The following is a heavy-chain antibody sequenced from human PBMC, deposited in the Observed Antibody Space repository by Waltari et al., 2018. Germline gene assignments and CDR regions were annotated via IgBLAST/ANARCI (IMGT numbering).Heavy chain of an antibody. D-gene: IGHD3-16*01. J-gene: IGHJ3*02. V-gene: IGHV4-34*01. CDR3: ERCRIWGRSDAFDI. Sequence: QVQLQQWGAGLLKPSETLSLNCAVYGGSFSGDYWSWSRQPPGKGREWIGEINHSGSTNYHQSPKSRVTISVDTSMNQFSLKLSAVTAADTAVYYCERCRIWGRSDAFDIWVQCTMVTGSS. CDR2: INHSGST. CDR1: GGSFSGDY.